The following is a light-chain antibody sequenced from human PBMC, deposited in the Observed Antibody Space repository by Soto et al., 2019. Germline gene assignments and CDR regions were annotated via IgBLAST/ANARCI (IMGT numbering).Light chain of an antibody. Sequence: DIQMTQSPASLSASVGDRVTITCRASQSISSYLNWDQQKPGKAPKLLIYAASSLQSGVPSRFSGSGSGTDFTLTISSLQPEDFATYYCQQSYSTPPKFGQGTTV. CDR1: QSISSY. CDR2: AAS. J-gene: IGKJ1*01. CDR3: QQSYSTPPK. V-gene: IGKV1-39*01.